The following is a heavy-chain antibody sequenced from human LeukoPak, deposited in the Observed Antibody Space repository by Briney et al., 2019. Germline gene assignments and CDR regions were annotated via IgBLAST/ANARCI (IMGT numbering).Heavy chain of an antibody. CDR3: AKFSVAAAGNSAFDI. CDR1: GFTFSSYG. CDR2: ISYDGSNK. J-gene: IGHJ3*02. D-gene: IGHD6-13*01. V-gene: IGHV3-30*18. Sequence: GRSLRLSCAASGFTFSSYGMHWVRQAPGKGLEWVAVISYDGSNKYYADPVKGRFTISRDNSKNTLYLQMNSLRAEDTAVYYCAKFSVAAAGNSAFDIWGQGTMVTVSS.